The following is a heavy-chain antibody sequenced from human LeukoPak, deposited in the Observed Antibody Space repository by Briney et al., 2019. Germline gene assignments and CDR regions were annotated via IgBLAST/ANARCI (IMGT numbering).Heavy chain of an antibody. V-gene: IGHV3-73*01. D-gene: IGHD6-19*01. CDR2: IRSKAHSYAS. CDR3: TSGIAVAGSETFDY. Sequence: GGSLTLSCAASGFTFSGSAMHWVRQASGKGLEWVGRIRSKAHSYASAYAASGNGSFTIATDESQNPAYLQKNSLKAEDTAVYYCTSGIAVAGSETFDYWGQGTMVTVSS. CDR1: GFTFSGSA. J-gene: IGHJ4*02.